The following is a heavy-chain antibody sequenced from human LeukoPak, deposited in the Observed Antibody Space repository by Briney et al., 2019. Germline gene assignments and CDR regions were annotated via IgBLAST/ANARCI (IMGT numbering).Heavy chain of an antibody. V-gene: IGHV3-48*03. Sequence: GGSLRLSCAASGFTFSSYEMNWVRQAPGKGLEWVSYISSSGSTIYYADSVKGRFTISRDNAKNSLYLQMNSLRAEDTAVYYCGRNRIAARTFDYWGPGTLVTVSS. CDR2: ISSSGSTI. J-gene: IGHJ4*02. CDR1: GFTFSSYE. CDR3: GRNRIAARTFDY. D-gene: IGHD6-6*01.